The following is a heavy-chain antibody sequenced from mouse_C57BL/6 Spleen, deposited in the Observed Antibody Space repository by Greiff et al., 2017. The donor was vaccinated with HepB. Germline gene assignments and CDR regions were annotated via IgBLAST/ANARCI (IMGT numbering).Heavy chain of an antibody. D-gene: IGHD1-1*01. J-gene: IGHJ4*01. V-gene: IGHV1-52*01. Sequence: VQLQQPGAELVRPGSSVKLSCKASGYTFTSYWMHWVKQRPIQGLEWIGNIDPSDSETHYNQKFKDKATLTVDKSSSTAYMQLSSLTSEDSAVYYCARYLLYYYGSSPYAMDYWGQGTSVTVSS. CDR1: GYTFTSYW. CDR2: IDPSDSET. CDR3: ARYLLYYYGSSPYAMDY.